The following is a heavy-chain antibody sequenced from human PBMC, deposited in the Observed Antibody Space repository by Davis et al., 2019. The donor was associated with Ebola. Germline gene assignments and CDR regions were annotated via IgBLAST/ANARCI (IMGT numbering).Heavy chain of an antibody. V-gene: IGHV1-69*04. D-gene: IGHD3-3*01. CDR2: IIPILGIA. Sequence: AASVKVSCKASGGTFSSYAISWVRQAPGQGLEWMGRIIPILGIANYAQKSQGRVTITADKSTSTAYMELSSLRSEDTAVYYCARDSTGDWSGRNWFDPWGQGILVTVSS. CDR1: GGTFSSYA. CDR3: ARDSTGDWSGRNWFDP. J-gene: IGHJ5*02.